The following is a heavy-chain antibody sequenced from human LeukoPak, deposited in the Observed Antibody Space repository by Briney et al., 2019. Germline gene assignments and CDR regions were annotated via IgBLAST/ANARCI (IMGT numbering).Heavy chain of an antibody. V-gene: IGHV4-59*01. J-gene: IGHJ4*02. Sequence: SETLSLTCTVSGGSISSYYWSWIRQPPGKGLEWIGYIYYSGSTNYNPSLKSRVTISVDTSKNQFSLKLSSVTAADTAVYYCARSYYFDYWGQGTLVTVSS. CDR1: GGSISSYY. CDR3: ARSYYFDY. CDR2: IYYSGST.